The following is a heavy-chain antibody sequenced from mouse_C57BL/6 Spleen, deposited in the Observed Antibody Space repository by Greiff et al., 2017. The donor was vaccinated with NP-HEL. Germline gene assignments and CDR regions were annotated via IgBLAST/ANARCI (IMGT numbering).Heavy chain of an antibody. CDR3: ARLTVSTRYFDD. Sequence: QVQLQQPGAELVMPGASVKLSCKASGYTFTSYWMHWVKQRPGQGLEWIGEIDPSDSYTNYNQKFKGKSTLTVDKSSSTAYMQLSSLTSEDSAVYYCARLTVSTRYFDDWGKGTTVTVSS. CDR2: IDPSDSYT. D-gene: IGHD1-1*01. V-gene: IGHV1-69*01. CDR1: GYTFTSYW. J-gene: IGHJ1*03.